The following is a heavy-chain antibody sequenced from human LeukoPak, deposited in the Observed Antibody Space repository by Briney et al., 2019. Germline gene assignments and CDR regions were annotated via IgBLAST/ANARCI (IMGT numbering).Heavy chain of an antibody. CDR1: GYTFTSYG. V-gene: IGHV1-18*01. D-gene: IGHD2-15*01. J-gene: IGHJ4*02. CDR2: ISAYNGNT. Sequence: ASVTVSCKASGYTFTSYGISWVRQAPGQGLEWMGWISAYNGNTNYAQKLQGRATMTTDTSTSTAYMELRSLRSDDTAVYYCARTVRGLVVDLCDYGGQGTLVTVSS. CDR3: ARTVRGLVVDLCDY.